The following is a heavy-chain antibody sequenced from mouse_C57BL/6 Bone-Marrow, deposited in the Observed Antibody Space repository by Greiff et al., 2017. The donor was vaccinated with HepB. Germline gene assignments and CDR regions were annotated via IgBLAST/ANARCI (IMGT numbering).Heavy chain of an antibody. CDR3: AREGTRGFAY. CDR1: GYTFTSYS. V-gene: IGHV1-4*01. CDR2: INPSSGYT. J-gene: IGHJ3*01. Sequence: QVQLQQSGAVLARPGASVTMSCKASGYTFTSYSLHWVKPRPGQGLEWIGYINPSSGYTKYNQKFKDKATLTADKSSSTAYMQLSSLTSEDSAVYYCAREGTRGFAYWGQGTLVTVSA. D-gene: IGHD3-1*01.